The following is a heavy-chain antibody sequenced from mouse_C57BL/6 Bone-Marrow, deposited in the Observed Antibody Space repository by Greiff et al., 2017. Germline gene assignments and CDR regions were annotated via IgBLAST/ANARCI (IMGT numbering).Heavy chain of an antibody. CDR3: AKDSSGYVRAWFAY. D-gene: IGHD3-2*02. J-gene: IGHJ3*01. V-gene: IGHV1-72*01. CDR2: IDPNSGGT. Sequence: KPGRGLEWIGRIDPNSGGTKYNEKFKSKATLTVDKPSSTAYRQLSSLTSEDSAVYYCAKDSSGYVRAWFAYWGQGTLVTVSA.